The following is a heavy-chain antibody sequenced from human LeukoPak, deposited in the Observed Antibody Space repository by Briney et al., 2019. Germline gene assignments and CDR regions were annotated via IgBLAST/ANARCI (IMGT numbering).Heavy chain of an antibody. V-gene: IGHV4-59*01. CDR1: GGSISDYY. Sequence: SETLSLTCTVSGGSISDYYWNWIRQPPGKGLEWIGYIYYSGSTTYNPSLKSRVTMSVDTAKNQFSLKLRSVTAADTAVYYCARGDFCSSSNCYLRPMDVWGKGTTVTASS. D-gene: IGHD2-2*01. CDR2: IYYSGST. CDR3: ARGDFCSSSNCYLRPMDV. J-gene: IGHJ6*03.